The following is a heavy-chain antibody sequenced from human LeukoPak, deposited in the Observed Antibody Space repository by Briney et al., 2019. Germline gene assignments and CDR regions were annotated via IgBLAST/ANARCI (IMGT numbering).Heavy chain of an antibody. CDR1: GFIFSQYS. CDR3: ARDAGNSGYGCDL. Sequence: GGSLRLSCAASGFIFSQYSMNWVRQAPGKGLEWVSHIRSSSETFYADSVKGRFAISRDNARNSLYLQMNNLRGEDTAIYYCARDAGNSGYGCDLWGQGTLVTVSS. D-gene: IGHD5-12*01. J-gene: IGHJ5*02. CDR2: IRSSSET. V-gene: IGHV3-48*01.